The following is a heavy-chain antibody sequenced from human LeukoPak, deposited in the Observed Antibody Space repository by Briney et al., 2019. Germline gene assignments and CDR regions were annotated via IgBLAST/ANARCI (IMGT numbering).Heavy chain of an antibody. CDR2: INNEDSRT. V-gene: IGHV3-74*01. Sequence: PGGSLRLSCAASGFTFSSYWMHWVRQAPGKGLVWVSRINNEDSRTGYADSVKGRFTISRDNAKNTLYLQMSSLRAEDTAVYYCAREFRKSVGWYFDLWGRGTLVTVSS. CDR1: GFTFSSYW. CDR3: AREFRKSVGWYFDL. J-gene: IGHJ2*01.